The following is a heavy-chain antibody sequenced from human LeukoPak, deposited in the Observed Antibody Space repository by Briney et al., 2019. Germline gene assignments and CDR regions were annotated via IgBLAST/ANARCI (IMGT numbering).Heavy chain of an antibody. V-gene: IGHV1-18*01. CDR1: GYTFTSYG. CDR2: ISAYNGNT. J-gene: IGHJ6*03. CDR3: ARVALLWFGETYYYYYMDV. D-gene: IGHD3-10*01. Sequence: ASVRVSCKASGYTFTSYGISWARQAPGQGLEWMGWISAYNGNTNYAQKLQGRVTMTTDTSTSTAYMELRSLRSDDTAVYYCARVALLWFGETYYYYYMDVWGKGTTVTVSS.